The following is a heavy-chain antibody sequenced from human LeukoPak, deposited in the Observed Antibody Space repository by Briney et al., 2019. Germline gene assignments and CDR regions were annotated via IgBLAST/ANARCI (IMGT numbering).Heavy chain of an antibody. CDR1: GVTFSSYG. CDR2: ISYDGSNK. V-gene: IGHV3-30*18. J-gene: IGHJ4*02. D-gene: IGHD5-18*01. Sequence: PGRSLRLSCAASGVTFSSYGMHWVRQAPGKGLEWVAVISYDGSNKYYADSVKGRFTISRDNSKNTLYLQMNSLRAEDTAVYYCAKSYGDTAMAYWGYWGQGTLVTVSS. CDR3: AKSYGDTAMAYWGY.